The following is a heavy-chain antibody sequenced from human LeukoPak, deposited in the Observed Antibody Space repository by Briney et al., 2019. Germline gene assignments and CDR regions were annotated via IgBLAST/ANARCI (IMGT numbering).Heavy chain of an antibody. CDR1: GFTFSSYS. CDR3: AKDHQLLYALWSFGAFDI. CDR2: ISGSGGST. J-gene: IGHJ3*02. D-gene: IGHD2-2*02. Sequence: GGSLRLSCAASGFTFSSYSMNWVRQAPGKGLEWVSAISGSGGSTYYADSVKGRFTISRDNSKNTLYLQMNSLRAEDTAVYYCAKDHQLLYALWSFGAFDIWGQGTMVTVSS. V-gene: IGHV3-23*01.